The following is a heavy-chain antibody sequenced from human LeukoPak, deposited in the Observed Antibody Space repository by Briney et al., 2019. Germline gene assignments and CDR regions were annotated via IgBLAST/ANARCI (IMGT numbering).Heavy chain of an antibody. J-gene: IGHJ4*02. CDR2: ISSSGGST. CDR3: AKASNYGSGSYYPRGVDY. Sequence: GGSLRLSCAASGFTFSSYAMSWVRQAPGKGLEWVSAISSSGGSTYYADSVKGRFTISRDNSKNTLYLQMNSLRAEDTAVYYCAKASNYGSGSYYPRGVDYWGQGTLVTVSS. CDR1: GFTFSSYA. D-gene: IGHD3-10*01. V-gene: IGHV3-23*01.